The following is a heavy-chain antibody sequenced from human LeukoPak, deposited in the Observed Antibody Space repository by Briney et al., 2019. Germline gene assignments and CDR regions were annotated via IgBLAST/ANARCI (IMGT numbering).Heavy chain of an antibody. CDR3: AKDRGLYSGVFAFDF. CDR2: ISSRNGNT. D-gene: IGHD1-26*01. CDR1: GFRFPDYA. Sequence: GGSLRLSCTASGFRFPDYAMTWVRQAPGKGLEWVSSISSRNGNTFYSASVEGRFTIARDDSRNTLYVQMNPLRAADPAIYYCAKDRGLYSGVFAFDFWGQGALVTVSS. J-gene: IGHJ3*01. V-gene: IGHV3-23*01.